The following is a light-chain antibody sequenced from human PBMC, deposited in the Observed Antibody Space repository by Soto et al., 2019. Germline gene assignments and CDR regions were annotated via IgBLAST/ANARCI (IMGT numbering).Light chain of an antibody. CDR2: SNN. CDR1: SSNIRGNT. CDR3: AAWDDSLNGVV. V-gene: IGLV1-44*01. Sequence: QTVVTQPPSASGTPGQRVTISCSGSSSNIRGNTVNWYQQLPGTAPKLLMYSNNQRPSGVPDRFSGSKSGTSASLAISGLQSEDEADYYCAAWDDSLNGVVFGGGTQLTVL. J-gene: IGLJ2*01.